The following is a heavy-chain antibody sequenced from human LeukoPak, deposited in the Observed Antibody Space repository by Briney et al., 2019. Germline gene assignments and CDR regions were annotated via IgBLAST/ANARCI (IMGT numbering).Heavy chain of an antibody. Sequence: GGSLRLSCAASGFTFSSYSMNWVRQAPGKGLEWVSAIGSSGTYVYYADSVKGRFIISRDNAKNSLSLQMNSLRAEDTAVYYCLPTAEKIDSWGQGTLVTVSS. D-gene: IGHD4-17*01. J-gene: IGHJ4*02. CDR3: LPTAEKIDS. CDR1: GFTFSSYS. CDR2: IGSSGTYV. V-gene: IGHV3-21*01.